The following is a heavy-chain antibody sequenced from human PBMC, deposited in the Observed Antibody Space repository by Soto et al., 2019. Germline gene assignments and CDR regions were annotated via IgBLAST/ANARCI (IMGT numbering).Heavy chain of an antibody. V-gene: IGHV4-4*07. D-gene: IGHD1-26*01. CDR2: ILTNEST. J-gene: IGHJ4*02. Sequence: QLQLQESGPGLVKPSETLSLTCTVSGDSISGFYWSWIRQPAGKGLEWIGRILTNESTKYNPSLKSRVTMSIDMSKNHFSLKLRSVTAADTAVYYCAREQCELSPAGFDYWGQGTLVTVSS. CDR3: AREQCELSPAGFDY. CDR1: GDSISGFY.